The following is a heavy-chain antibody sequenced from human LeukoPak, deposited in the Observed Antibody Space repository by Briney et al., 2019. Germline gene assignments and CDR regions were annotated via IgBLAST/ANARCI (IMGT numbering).Heavy chain of an antibody. CDR3: ARESEGTMIVAGDAFDI. D-gene: IGHD3-22*01. V-gene: IGHV1-69*06. J-gene: IGHJ3*02. CDR1: GGTFSSYA. CDR2: IIPIFGTA. Sequence: ASVKVSCKASGGTFSSYAISWVRQAPGQGLEWMGGIIPIFGTANYAQKFQGRVTITADKSTSTAYMELSSLRSEDTAVYYCARESEGTMIVAGDAFDIWGQGTMVTVSS.